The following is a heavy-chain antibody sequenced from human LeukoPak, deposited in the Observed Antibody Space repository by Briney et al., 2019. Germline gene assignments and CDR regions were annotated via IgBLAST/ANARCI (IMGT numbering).Heavy chain of an antibody. J-gene: IGHJ4*02. CDR3: ARQSSIWNDGTNTDFNS. D-gene: IGHD1-1*01. CDR2: IRYDGSNK. Sequence: GGSLRLSCAASRFTFSRYGMHWVRQALGKGLEWVAFIRYDGSNKHYADSVKGRFTISRDNSKNTLYLQMNSLRAEDTAVYYCARQSSIWNDGTNTDFNSWGQGTLVTVSS. CDR1: RFTFSRYG. V-gene: IGHV3-30*02.